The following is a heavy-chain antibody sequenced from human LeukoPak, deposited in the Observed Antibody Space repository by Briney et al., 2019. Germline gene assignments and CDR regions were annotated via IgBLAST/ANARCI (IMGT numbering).Heavy chain of an antibody. V-gene: IGHV1-2*02. CDR2: IDVNNGNT. D-gene: IGHD4-11*01. CDR3: ARDPSSVTLYFFDY. CDR1: GYTFRGNY. Sequence: GASLKISCKASGYTFRGNYIHWLRQAPGQGLEWMGWIDVNNGNTKSAQKFQGRVTMSRDTSISTAYMDLSSLSPDDAAVYYCARDPSSVTLYFFDYWGQGTLVTVSS. J-gene: IGHJ4*02.